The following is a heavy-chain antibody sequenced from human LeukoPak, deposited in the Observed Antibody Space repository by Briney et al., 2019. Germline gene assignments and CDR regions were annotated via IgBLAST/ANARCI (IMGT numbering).Heavy chain of an antibody. J-gene: IGHJ5*02. Sequence: ASVKVSCKASGYTFTGYYMHWVRQAPGQGLEWMGWINPNSGGTNYAQKFQGRVTMTRDTSITTVYMELNSLISDDTAVYFCARGRGDYDCPDTWGQGTLVTVSS. CDR2: INPNSGGT. D-gene: IGHD2-21*02. CDR1: GYTFTGYY. CDR3: ARGRGDYDCPDT. V-gene: IGHV1-2*02.